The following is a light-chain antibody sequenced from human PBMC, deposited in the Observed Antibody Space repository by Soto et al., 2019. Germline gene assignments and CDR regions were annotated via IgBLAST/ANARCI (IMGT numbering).Light chain of an antibody. CDR2: EDN. J-gene: IGLJ2*01. V-gene: IGLV2-8*01. CDR1: SSDVGGYNN. Sequence: QSALTQPPSASGSPGQSVTISCTGTSSDVGGYNNVCWYQQHPGRAPKLMIYEDNKRPSGAPDRFSGSKTGNTASLTVSGLQAEDEADYYCCSYAGSDNFGVFGGGTKLTVL. CDR3: CSYAGSDNFGV.